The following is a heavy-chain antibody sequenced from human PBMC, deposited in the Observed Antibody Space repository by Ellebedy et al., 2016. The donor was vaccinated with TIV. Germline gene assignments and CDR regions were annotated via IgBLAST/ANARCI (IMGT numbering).Heavy chain of an antibody. V-gene: IGHV3-23*01. J-gene: IGHJ4*02. D-gene: IGHD3-16*01. CDR1: GFNFHNYA. Sequence: GESLKISXAASGFNFHNYAMNWVRQAPGKGLEWVSVISDSGGTTNYADFVKGRFTISRDNSKNTLYLQMTSLRAEDTAVYYCAKGGVSFGPPPLDYWGQGTQLSVAS. CDR3: AKGGVSFGPPPLDY. CDR2: ISDSGGTT.